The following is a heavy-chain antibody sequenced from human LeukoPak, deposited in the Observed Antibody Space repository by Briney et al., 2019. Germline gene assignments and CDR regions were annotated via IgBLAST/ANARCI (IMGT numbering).Heavy chain of an antibody. CDR1: GDSVSSNSTA. D-gene: IGHD3-16*01. CDR2: TYYRSKWYY. Sequence: SQTLSLTCAISGDSVSSNSTAWNWIRQSPSRGLEWLGRTYYRSKWYYDYAVSVKNRITINPDTSNNQFSLQLNSVTPEDTAVYYCARDLFMTTSGEFDYWGQGTLVTVS. CDR3: ARDLFMTTSGEFDY. J-gene: IGHJ4*02. V-gene: IGHV6-1*01.